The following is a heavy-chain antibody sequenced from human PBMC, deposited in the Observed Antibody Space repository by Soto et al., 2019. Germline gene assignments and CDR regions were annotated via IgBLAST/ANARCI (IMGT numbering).Heavy chain of an antibody. V-gene: IGHV1-8*01. Sequence: QVQLVQSGAEVKKPGASVKVSCKASGYAFTSFDINWVRQAPGQGLEWMGWVNPNSGKTGYAQKFQGSVTMTRDNSITTAYMELTSLTSEDTAVYYCAREPVGNDYLYVWGKGTTVTVSS. CDR2: VNPNSGKT. J-gene: IGHJ6*03. D-gene: IGHD1-26*01. CDR3: AREPVGNDYLYV. CDR1: GYAFTSFD.